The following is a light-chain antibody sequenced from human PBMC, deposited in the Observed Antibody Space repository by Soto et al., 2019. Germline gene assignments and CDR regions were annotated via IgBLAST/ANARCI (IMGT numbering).Light chain of an antibody. CDR1: QSVTTN. CDR3: QQYNKWPST. Sequence: EVVMKQSPASLSVSPGERATLSCRASQSVTTNLAWYQQKPGQAPRLLIYGTSNRAAGVPARYSGSRSGTDFNLTISSLQSEDFAVYYCQQYNKWPSTFGQGTKV. J-gene: IGKJ1*01. CDR2: GTS. V-gene: IGKV3-15*01.